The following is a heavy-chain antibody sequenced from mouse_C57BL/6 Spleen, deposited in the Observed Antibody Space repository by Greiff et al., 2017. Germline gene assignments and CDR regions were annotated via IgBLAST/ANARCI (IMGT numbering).Heavy chain of an antibody. CDR1: GYTFTSYW. CDR3: ASYYDYDGYAMDY. Sequence: QVKLQQPGAELVKPGASVKLSCKAPGYTFTSYWMQWVKQRPGQGLEWIGEIDLSDSYTNYNQKFKGRATFTVDTTSSTAYMQLSSLTSEDSAVYYCASYYDYDGYAMDYWGQGTSVTVSS. D-gene: IGHD2-4*01. J-gene: IGHJ4*01. CDR2: IDLSDSYT. V-gene: IGHV1-50*01.